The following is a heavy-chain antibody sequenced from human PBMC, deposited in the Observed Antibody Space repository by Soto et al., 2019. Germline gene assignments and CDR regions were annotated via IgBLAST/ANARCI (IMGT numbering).Heavy chain of an antibody. CDR1: GGSISSGGYS. Sequence: PSETLSLTCAVSGGSISSGGYSWSWIRQPPGKGLEWIGYIYHSGSTYYNPSLKSRVTISVDRSKNQFSLKLSSLYDADTAVYYCARVPRRIGGAGGCYSWLNPWGRGTRIVVAS. D-gene: IGHD6-13*01. CDR2: IYHSGST. J-gene: IGHJ5*02. CDR3: ARVPRRIGGAGGCYSWLNP. V-gene: IGHV4-30-2*01.